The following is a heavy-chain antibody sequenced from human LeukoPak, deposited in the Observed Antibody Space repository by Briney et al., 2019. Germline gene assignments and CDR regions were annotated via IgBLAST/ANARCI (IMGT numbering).Heavy chain of an antibody. CDR3: ARSTDHYDFWRGSPTEFDY. J-gene: IGHJ4*02. V-gene: IGHV4-59*08. CDR2: IYYSGST. CDR1: GGSISSYY. Sequence: PSETLSLTCTVSGGSISSYYWSWIRQPPGKGLEWIGYIYYSGSTNYNPSLKSRVTISVDTSKNQFSLKLSSVTAADTAVHYCARSTDHYDFWRGSPTEFDYWGQGTLVTVSS. D-gene: IGHD3-3*01.